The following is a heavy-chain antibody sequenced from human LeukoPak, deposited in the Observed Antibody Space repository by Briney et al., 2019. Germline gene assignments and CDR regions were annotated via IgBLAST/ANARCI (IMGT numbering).Heavy chain of an antibody. V-gene: IGHV4-34*01. Sequence: SETLSLTGAVYGGSFSGYYWSWIRQPPGKGLEWIGEINHSGSTNYNPSLKSRVTISVDTSKNQFSLKLSSVTAADTAVYYCARGCRRSSWPRGNWFDPWGQGTLVTVSS. CDR3: ARGCRRSSWPRGNWFDP. CDR1: GGSFSGYY. J-gene: IGHJ5*02. CDR2: INHSGST. D-gene: IGHD6-13*01.